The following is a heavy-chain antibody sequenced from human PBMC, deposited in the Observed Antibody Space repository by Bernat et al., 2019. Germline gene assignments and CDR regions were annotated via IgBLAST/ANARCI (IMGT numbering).Heavy chain of an antibody. Sequence: EVQLVESGGGLVKPGGSLRLSCAASGFTFSNAWMSWVRQAPGKGLEWVGRIKSKTDGGTTDYATHVKGRFTISRDESKNTLYLQMNSLKTEDTAVYYCTTGLYGSGGLGAFDIWGQGTMVTVSS. CDR2: IKSKTDGGTT. J-gene: IGHJ3*02. CDR3: TTGLYGSGGLGAFDI. CDR1: GFTFSNAW. V-gene: IGHV3-15*01. D-gene: IGHD3-10*01.